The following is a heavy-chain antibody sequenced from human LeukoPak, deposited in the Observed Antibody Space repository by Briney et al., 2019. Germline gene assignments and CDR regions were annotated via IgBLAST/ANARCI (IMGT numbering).Heavy chain of an antibody. Sequence: GGXLXLSXXASGFTFSSYWMSWVRQAPGKGLEWVANIKQDGSEKYYVDSVKGRFTISRDNAKNSLYLQMNSLRAEDTAVYYCARDPSYYYYYGMDVWGQGTTVTVSS. CDR2: IKQDGSEK. J-gene: IGHJ6*02. CDR3: ARDPSYYYYYGMDV. CDR1: GFTFSSYW. V-gene: IGHV3-7*03.